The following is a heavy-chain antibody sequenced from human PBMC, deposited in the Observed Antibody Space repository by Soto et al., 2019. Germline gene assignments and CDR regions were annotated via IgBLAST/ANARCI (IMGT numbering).Heavy chain of an antibody. CDR2: IIPILGIA. Sequence: QVQLVQSGAEVKKPGSSVKVSCKASGGTFSSYTISWVRQAPGQGLEWMGRIIPILGIANYAQKFQGRVTITGDKSTSTAYMELSSLRSEDTAVYYCARTDGDYVPDYWGQGTLVTVSS. V-gene: IGHV1-69*02. CDR1: GGTFSSYT. CDR3: ARTDGDYVPDY. D-gene: IGHD4-17*01. J-gene: IGHJ4*02.